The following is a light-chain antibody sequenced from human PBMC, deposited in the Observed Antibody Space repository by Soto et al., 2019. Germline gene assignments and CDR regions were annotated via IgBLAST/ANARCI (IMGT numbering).Light chain of an antibody. CDR3: QQSYSTPLT. J-gene: IGKJ4*01. CDR1: QSISSY. CDR2: AAS. V-gene: IGKV1-39*01. Sequence: DIQMTQSPSSLSASVGDRVTITCRASQSISSYLNWYQQKPGKAPKLLIYAASSLQSGGPSRFSGSGSGTDFPLTIRSLQPEDFATDYCQQSYSTPLTFGGGTKVEIK.